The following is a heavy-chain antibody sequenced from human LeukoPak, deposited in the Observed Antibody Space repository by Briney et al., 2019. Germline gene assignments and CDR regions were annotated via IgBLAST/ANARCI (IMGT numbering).Heavy chain of an antibody. V-gene: IGHV1-2*06. Sequence: WASVKVSCKASGYTFTGYYMHWVRQAPGQGLEWMGRINPNSGGTNYAQKFQGRVTMTRDTSISTAYMELSRLRSDDTAVYYCARAAGGITIGGVIVTLWYFDYWGQGTLVTVSS. J-gene: IGHJ4*02. CDR2: INPNSGGT. D-gene: IGHD3-16*02. CDR3: ARAAGGITIGGVIVTLWYFDY. CDR1: GYTFTGYY.